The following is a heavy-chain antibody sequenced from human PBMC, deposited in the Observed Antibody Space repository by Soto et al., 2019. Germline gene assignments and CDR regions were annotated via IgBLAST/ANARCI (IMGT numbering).Heavy chain of an antibody. CDR2: ISYDGSNK. CDR3: AKEYGSGSYFMLAAFDI. Sequence: GGSLRLSCAASGFTFSSYGMHWVRQAPGKGLEWVAVISYDGSNKYYADSVKGRFTISRDNSKNTLYLQMNSLRAEDTAVYYCAKEYGSGSYFMLAAFDIWGKGTMVTASS. CDR1: GFTFSSYG. J-gene: IGHJ3*02. D-gene: IGHD3-10*01. V-gene: IGHV3-30*18.